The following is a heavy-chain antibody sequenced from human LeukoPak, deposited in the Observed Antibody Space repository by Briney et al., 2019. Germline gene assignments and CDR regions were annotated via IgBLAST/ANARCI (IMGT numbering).Heavy chain of an antibody. CDR1: GFIFDDYA. D-gene: IGHD3-10*02. CDR2: ISSNSGGI. CDR3: AELGITMIGGV. J-gene: IGHJ6*04. V-gene: IGHV3-9*01. Sequence: GRSLRLSCAASGFIFDDYAMHWVRQAPGKGLEWVSGISSNSGGIGYADSVQGRFTISRDNAKNSLYLQMNSLRAEDTAVYYCAELGITMIGGVWGKGTTVTISS.